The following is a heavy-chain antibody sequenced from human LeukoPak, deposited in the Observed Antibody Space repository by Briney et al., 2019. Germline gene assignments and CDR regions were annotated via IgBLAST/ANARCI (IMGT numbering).Heavy chain of an antibody. CDR3: ARDRMSRAPTYFHH. V-gene: IGHV3-43*02. CDR1: GFTFEEFA. J-gene: IGHJ1*01. D-gene: IGHD2-2*01. CDR2: VSGDGGRT. Sequence: PGGSLRLSCAASGFTFEEFAMHWVRHAPGKGLEWVSFVSGDGGRTDYADSVKGRFTISRDNSKNSLYLQMNSLTAEDTAFYFCARDRMSRAPTYFHHWGQGTLVTVSA.